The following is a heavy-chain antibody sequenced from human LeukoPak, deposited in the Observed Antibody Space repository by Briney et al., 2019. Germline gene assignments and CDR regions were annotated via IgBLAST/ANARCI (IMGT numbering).Heavy chain of an antibody. D-gene: IGHD4-17*01. Sequence: PGGSLRLSCTASGFTFGDYAMSWFRQAPGKGLEWVGFIRSKAYGGTTEYAASVKGRFTISRDDSKSIAYLQMNSLKTEDAAVYYCTRDSYDYGRDYYYYGMYVWGQGTTVTVSS. CDR1: GFTFGDYA. J-gene: IGHJ6*02. CDR2: IRSKAYGGTT. CDR3: TRDSYDYGRDYYYYGMYV. V-gene: IGHV3-49*03.